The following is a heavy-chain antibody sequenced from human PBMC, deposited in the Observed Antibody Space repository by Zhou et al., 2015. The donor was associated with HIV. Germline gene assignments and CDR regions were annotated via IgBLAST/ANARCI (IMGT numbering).Heavy chain of an antibody. J-gene: IGHJ5*02. CDR3: VRKEGRDGYSGA. V-gene: IGHV1-2*06. CDR1: GYIFPDYF. D-gene: IGHD5-24*01. CDR2: INPNSGGT. Sequence: QVHLVQSGAEVKKPGASVKVSCRASGYIFPDYFIHWVRQAPGQGLEWVGRINPNSGGTDYGERFQGRVTMTRDTSISTVYLELRRLTSDDTAVFYCVRKEGRDGYSGAWGQGTLVTVSS.